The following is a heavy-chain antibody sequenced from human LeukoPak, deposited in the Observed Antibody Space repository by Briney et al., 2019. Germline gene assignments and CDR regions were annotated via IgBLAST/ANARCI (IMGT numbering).Heavy chain of an antibody. J-gene: IGHJ2*01. D-gene: IGHD3-22*01. Sequence: GASVKVSCKASGYTFNSHYMHWVRQAPGQGLEWMGIMNPSSGSTTYAQKFQGRVTMTRDMSTSIVYMELSSLSSEDTAVYYCARVGKPSSAYYQYFDLWGRGTLVTVSS. V-gene: IGHV1-46*02. CDR3: ARVGKPSSAYYQYFDL. CDR2: MNPSSGST. CDR1: GYTFNSHY.